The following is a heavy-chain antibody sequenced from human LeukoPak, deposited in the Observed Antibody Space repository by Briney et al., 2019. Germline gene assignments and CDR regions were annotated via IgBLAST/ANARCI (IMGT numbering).Heavy chain of an antibody. V-gene: IGHV4-59*08. Sequence: SETLSLTCSVSGGSISTYWWSWIRQPPGRGLEWIGYIYYSGSTNYNPSLKSRVTISVDTSKNQFSLKLSFVTAADTAVYYCARLYYDSSGYYLFDYWGQGTLVTVSS. CDR3: ARLYYDSSGYYLFDY. D-gene: IGHD3-22*01. J-gene: IGHJ4*02. CDR1: GGSISTYW. CDR2: IYYSGST.